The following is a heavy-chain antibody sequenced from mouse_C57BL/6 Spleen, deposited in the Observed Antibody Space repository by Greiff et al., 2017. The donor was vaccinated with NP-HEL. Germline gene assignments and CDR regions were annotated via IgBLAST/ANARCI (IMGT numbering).Heavy chain of an antibody. V-gene: IGHV1-80*01. CDR3: ARYGSSYETLYYFDY. CDR2: IYPGDGDT. D-gene: IGHD1-1*01. Sequence: QVHVKQSGAELVKPGASVKISCKASGYAFSSYWMNWVKQRPGKGLEWIGQIYPGDGDTNYNGKFKGKATLTADKSSSTAYMQLSSLTSEDSAVYFCARYGSSYETLYYFDYWGQGTTLTVSS. CDR1: GYAFSSYW. J-gene: IGHJ2*01.